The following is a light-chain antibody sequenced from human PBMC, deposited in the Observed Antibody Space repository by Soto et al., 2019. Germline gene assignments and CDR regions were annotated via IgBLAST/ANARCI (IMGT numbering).Light chain of an antibody. CDR1: QSVSSSY. V-gene: IGKV3-20*01. Sequence: EIVLTQSPGTLSWSPGERATLSCRASQSVSSSYLAWYQQKPGQAPRLLIYGASSRATGIPDRFSGSGSGTAFTLTISRVEPEDFAVYYCQQYGSSPGNTFGQGTKLEIK. CDR2: GAS. CDR3: QQYGSSPGNT. J-gene: IGKJ2*01.